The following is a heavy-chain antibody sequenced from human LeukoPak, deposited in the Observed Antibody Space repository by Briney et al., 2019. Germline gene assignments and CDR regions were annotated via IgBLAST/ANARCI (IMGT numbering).Heavy chain of an antibody. V-gene: IGHV4-59*06. D-gene: IGHD6-19*01. J-gene: IGHJ5*02. CDR1: GGSISSYY. CDR3: ASSPKTGIEVVGSGYSYNWFAP. Sequence: SETLSLTCTVSGGSISSYYWSWIRQHPGKGLKWIGYIYYSGSTYYNPSLKSRVTISFDTSKNQFSLKLSSVPAADTAVFNCASSPKTGIEVVGSGYSYNWFAPWGKGTWSPSPQ. CDR2: IYYSGST.